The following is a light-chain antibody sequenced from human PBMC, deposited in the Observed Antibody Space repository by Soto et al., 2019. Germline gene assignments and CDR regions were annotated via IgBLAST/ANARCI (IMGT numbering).Light chain of an antibody. Sequence: DIQMTQSPSTLSASVGDRVTITFRASQSISSWLAWYQQKPGKAPKLLIYDASSLESGVPSRFSGSGSGTDFTLTISSVQPEDLATYYCLQDYDYPWTFGQGTKVDIK. V-gene: IGKV1-5*01. CDR1: QSISSW. CDR3: LQDYDYPWT. J-gene: IGKJ1*01. CDR2: DAS.